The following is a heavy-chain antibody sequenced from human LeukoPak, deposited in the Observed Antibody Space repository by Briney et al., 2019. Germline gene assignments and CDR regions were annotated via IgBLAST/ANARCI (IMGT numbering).Heavy chain of an antibody. Sequence: GGSLRLSCAASGFSFSNYGMHWVRQAPGKGLEWVAVIWYDGSNKYYADSVKGRFSISRDNSKNTLYVQMSSLRAEDTAVYYCARSNNGGWGYCDYWGQGSLVTVSS. CDR1: GFSFSNYG. V-gene: IGHV3-33*01. J-gene: IGHJ4*02. CDR2: IWYDGSNK. CDR3: ARSNNGGWGYCDY. D-gene: IGHD3-16*01.